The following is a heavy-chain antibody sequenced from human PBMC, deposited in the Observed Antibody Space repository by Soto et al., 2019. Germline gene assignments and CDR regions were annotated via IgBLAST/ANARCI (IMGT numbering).Heavy chain of an antibody. D-gene: IGHD3-22*01. J-gene: IGHJ4*02. CDR1: GFTFSSYA. CDR2: ISYDGSNK. V-gene: IGHV3-30-3*01. Sequence: GGSLRLSCAASGFTFSSYAMHWVRQAPGKGVGGVAVISYDGSNKYYADSVKGRFTISRDNSKNTLYLQMNSLRAEDTAVYYCARAYYYDSSGYYPARYYFDYWGQGTLVTV. CDR3: ARAYYYDSSGYYPARYYFDY.